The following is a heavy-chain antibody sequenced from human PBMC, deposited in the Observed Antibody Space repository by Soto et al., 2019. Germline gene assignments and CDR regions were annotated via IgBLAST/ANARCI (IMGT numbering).Heavy chain of an antibody. Sequence: EVQLLESGGGLVQPGGSLRLSCAASGFTFSSYAMSWVRQAPGKGLEWVSAISGSGGSTYYADSVKGRFTISRDNSQNALYLQMNTLRAEDTAVYYCTKTGAYGSGSRLDSWGQGTLVTVSS. CDR1: GFTFSSYA. D-gene: IGHD3-10*01. CDR2: ISGSGGST. V-gene: IGHV3-23*01. CDR3: TKTGAYGSGSRLDS. J-gene: IGHJ4*02.